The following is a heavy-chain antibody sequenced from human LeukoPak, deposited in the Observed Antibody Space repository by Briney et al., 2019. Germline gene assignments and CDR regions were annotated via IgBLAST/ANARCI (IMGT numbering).Heavy chain of an antibody. V-gene: IGHV3-74*01. J-gene: IGHJ5*02. D-gene: IGHD2-2*01. CDR2: INSAGSST. Sequence: CLRLSCAASRFTFTTYWIDWVRQAPGDWLGWVSHINSAGSSTTYADSVKGPFTISRDNAKNTLFLKMNSLRVEDTAVYYCASGASTDTGWFDPWGQGTLVTVSS. CDR1: RFTFTTYW. CDR3: ASGASTDTGWFDP.